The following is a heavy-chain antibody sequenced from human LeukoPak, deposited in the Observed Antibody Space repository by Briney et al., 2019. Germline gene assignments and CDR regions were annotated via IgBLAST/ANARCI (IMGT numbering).Heavy chain of an antibody. Sequence: GGSLRLSCAASGFTFSSYEMHWVRQAPGKGLEWVSYIRCSGSTIYYADSVKGRFTISRDNAKNSLYLQVNSLRAEDTAVYYCAREFRSYPDYWGQGTLVTVSS. J-gene: IGHJ4*02. V-gene: IGHV3-48*03. D-gene: IGHD1-26*01. CDR2: IRCSGSTI. CDR1: GFTFSSYE. CDR3: AREFRSYPDY.